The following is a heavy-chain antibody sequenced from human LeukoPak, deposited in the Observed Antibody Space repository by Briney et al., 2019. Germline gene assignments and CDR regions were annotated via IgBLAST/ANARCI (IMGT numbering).Heavy chain of an antibody. V-gene: IGHV1-18*04. Sequence: GASVKVSCKASGYTFTGYYMHWVRQAPGQGLEWMGWISAYNGNTNYAQKLQGRVTMTTDTSTSTAYMELRSLRSDDTAVYYCASYPSYYDFWSGYYQWEYFDYWGQGTLVTVSS. J-gene: IGHJ4*02. CDR1: GYTFTGYY. CDR2: ISAYNGNT. D-gene: IGHD3-3*01. CDR3: ASYPSYYDFWSGYYQWEYFDY.